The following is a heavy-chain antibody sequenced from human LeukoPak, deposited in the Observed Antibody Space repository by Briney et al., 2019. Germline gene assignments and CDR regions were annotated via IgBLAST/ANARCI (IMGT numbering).Heavy chain of an antibody. Sequence: GESLKISRKGSGYRFTSYWIGWVRQIPGKGLEWRGIIYPGESDTRYSPSFQGQVTISADKSTSPGYLQWSSLKASDTAMYYCARRSSGWYLAIPFVDSYFDLWGRGTLVTVSS. D-gene: IGHD6-19*01. V-gene: IGHV5-51*01. J-gene: IGHJ2*01. CDR1: GYRFTSYW. CDR2: IYPGESDT. CDR3: ARRSSGWYLAIPFVDSYFDL.